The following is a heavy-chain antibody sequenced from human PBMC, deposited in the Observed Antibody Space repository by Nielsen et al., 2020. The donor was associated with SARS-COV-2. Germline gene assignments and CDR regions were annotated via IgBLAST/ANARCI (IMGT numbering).Heavy chain of an antibody. CDR1: GFTFDDYA. V-gene: IGHV3-9*01. D-gene: IGHD5-24*01. J-gene: IGHJ6*02. Sequence: GGSLRLSCAASGFTFDDYAMHWVRQAPGKGLEWVSGISWNSGSIGYADSVTGRFTISRDNAKNSLYLQMNSLRAEDTALYYCAKDASDGYNRGDYYYYGMDVWGQGTTVTVSS. CDR3: AKDASDGYNRGDYYYYGMDV. CDR2: ISWNSGSI.